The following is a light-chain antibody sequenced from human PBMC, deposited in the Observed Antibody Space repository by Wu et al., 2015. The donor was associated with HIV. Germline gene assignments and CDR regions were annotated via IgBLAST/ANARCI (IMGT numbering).Light chain of an antibody. CDR2: GAS. CDR3: QQYNKWPRT. Sequence: EIVMTQSPATLSVSPGERATLSCRASQSVSNNFAWYQQRPGQAPRLLIYGASTRATGIPARFSGSGSGTEFTLAISSMQSEDFAVYYCQQYNKWPRTFGQGTKVEIK. CDR1: QSVSNN. V-gene: IGKV3-15*01. J-gene: IGKJ1*01.